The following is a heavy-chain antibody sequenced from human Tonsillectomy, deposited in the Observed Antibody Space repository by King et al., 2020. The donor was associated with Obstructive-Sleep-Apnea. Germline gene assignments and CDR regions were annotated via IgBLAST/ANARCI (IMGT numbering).Heavy chain of an antibody. V-gene: IGHV3-23*04. J-gene: IGHJ4*02. Sequence: VQLVESGGGLVQPGGSLRLSCAASGSTFSSDAISWGRQAPGKGLEWVSGISGSGGRTDYADSVKGRFTSSTNNSKNPLYLQMNSLRAEDTAVYYCAKQPWPHFDYWGQGTLVTVSS. CDR2: ISGSGGRT. CDR3: AKQPWPHFDY. CDR1: GSTFSSDA.